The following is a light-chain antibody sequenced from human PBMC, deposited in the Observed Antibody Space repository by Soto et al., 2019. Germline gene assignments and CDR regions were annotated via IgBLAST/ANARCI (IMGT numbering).Light chain of an antibody. J-gene: IGKJ1*01. CDR3: QQRADWPWT. Sequence: IVLTQSPATLSFSPGERATLSCRASQNIAIYLAWYQQKSGQSPRLLIYDTFNRAPGIPGRFSGSGSGTDFTLTISSLEPEDFAVYYCQQRADWPWTCGQGTTVEIK. V-gene: IGKV3-11*01. CDR1: QNIAIY. CDR2: DTF.